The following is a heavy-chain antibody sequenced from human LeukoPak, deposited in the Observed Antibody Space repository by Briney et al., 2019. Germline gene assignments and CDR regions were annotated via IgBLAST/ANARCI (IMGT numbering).Heavy chain of an antibody. CDR3: ARAVVDDFWSGYYHYYMDV. Sequence: SETLSLTCTVSGGSISSSSYYWVWIRQPPGKGLEWIGSIYYSGSTYYNPSLKSRVTISVDTSKNQFSLKLSSVTAADTAVYYCARAVVDDFWSGYYHYYMDVWGKGTTVTVSS. V-gene: IGHV4-39*07. CDR2: IYYSGST. D-gene: IGHD3-3*01. J-gene: IGHJ6*03. CDR1: GGSISSSSYY.